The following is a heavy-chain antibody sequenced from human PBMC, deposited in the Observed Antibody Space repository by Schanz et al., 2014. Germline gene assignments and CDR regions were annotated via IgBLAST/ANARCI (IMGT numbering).Heavy chain of an antibody. Sequence: EVQLVESGGGLIHPGGSLRLSCAASGFTFSSYSMSWVRQAPGKGLGWVSGIGGSGGSTDYADSVKGRFTISRDNSNNTLYLQMNSLRAGDTAVYYCAKGGGMNLDYWGQGTLVTVSS. V-gene: IGHV3-23*04. J-gene: IGHJ4*02. CDR2: IGGSGGST. CDR1: GFTFSSYS. CDR3: AKGGGMNLDY.